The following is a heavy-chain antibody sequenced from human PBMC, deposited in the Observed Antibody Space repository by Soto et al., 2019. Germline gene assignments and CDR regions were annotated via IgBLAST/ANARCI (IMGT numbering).Heavy chain of an antibody. CDR1: GYTFTSYG. J-gene: IGHJ6*02. D-gene: IGHD6-6*01. Sequence: QVQLVQSGAEVKKPGASVKVSCKASGYTFTSYGISWVRQAPGQGLEWMGWISAYNGNTNYAQKLQGRVTMATDTPTSTAYMELRSLRSDDTAVYYCARDRVGQLGATDGMDVWGQGTTVTVSS. V-gene: IGHV1-18*01. CDR3: ARDRVGQLGATDGMDV. CDR2: ISAYNGNT.